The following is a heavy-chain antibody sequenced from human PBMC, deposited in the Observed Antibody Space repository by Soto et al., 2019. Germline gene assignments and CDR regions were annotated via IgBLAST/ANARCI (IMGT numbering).Heavy chain of an antibody. CDR3: ARHNYGSGSTYFDY. V-gene: IGHV4-59*08. D-gene: IGHD3-10*01. J-gene: IGHJ4*02. Sequence: SETLSLTCTVSGGSISSYDWSWIRQPPGKGLEWIGYIYYSGSTTYNPSLKSRVTISVDTSKNQFSLKLNSMTAADTAVYYCARHNYGSGSTYFDYWGQGTLVTVSS. CDR2: IYYSGST. CDR1: GGSISSYD.